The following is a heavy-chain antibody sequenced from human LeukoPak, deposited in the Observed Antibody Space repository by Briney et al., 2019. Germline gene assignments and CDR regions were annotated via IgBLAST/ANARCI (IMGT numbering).Heavy chain of an antibody. CDR2: IYYSGST. D-gene: IGHD6-19*01. CDR3: ARAGYSSGWYDFDY. J-gene: IGHJ4*02. CDR1: GGSISSYY. Sequence: SETLSLTCTVSGGSISSYYWSWIRQPPGKGLEWIGYIYYSGSTNYNPSLKSRVTISVDTSKNQFPLKLSSVTAADTAVYYCARAGYSSGWYDFDYWGQGTLVTVSS. V-gene: IGHV4-59*01.